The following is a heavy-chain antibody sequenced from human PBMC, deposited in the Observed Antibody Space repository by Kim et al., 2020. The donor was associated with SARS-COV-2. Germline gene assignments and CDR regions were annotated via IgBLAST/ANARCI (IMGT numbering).Heavy chain of an antibody. D-gene: IGHD3-22*01. Sequence: TPSLKSRVTMSVDTSKTQFSLKLGSVTAADTAVYYCARLYYDSSGYDTDVWGQGTTVTVSS. V-gene: IGHV4-59*08. J-gene: IGHJ6*02. CDR3: ARLYYDSSGYDTDV.